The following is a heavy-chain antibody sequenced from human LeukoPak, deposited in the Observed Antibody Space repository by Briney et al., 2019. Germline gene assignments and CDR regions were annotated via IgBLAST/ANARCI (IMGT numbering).Heavy chain of an antibody. V-gene: IGHV3-21*04. Sequence: PGGSLRLSCAASGFTFSSYSMNWVRQAPGKGLEWVSSISSSSSYIYYADSVKGRFTISRDNAKNSLYLQMNSLRAEDTAVYYCARGRSGSYYYFDYWGQGTLVTVSS. CDR2: ISSSSSYI. CDR3: ARGRSGSYYYFDY. D-gene: IGHD1-26*01. J-gene: IGHJ4*02. CDR1: GFTFSSYS.